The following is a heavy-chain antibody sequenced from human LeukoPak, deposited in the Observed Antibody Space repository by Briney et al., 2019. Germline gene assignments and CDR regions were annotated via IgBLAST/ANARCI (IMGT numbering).Heavy chain of an antibody. CDR1: GVSIGSSGFY. V-gene: IGHV4-39*01. J-gene: IGHJ6*02. D-gene: IGHD6-19*01. CDR2: IYYPGTT. CDR3: SRHVSSGWDYFNGLDV. Sequence: SETLSLTCKVSGVSIGSSGFYWGWFRQPPGKGLEWIGSIYYPGTTHYNPSLESRVTISVDTSKYQVFLTLRSVTATDAAVYYCSRHVSSGWDYFNGLDVWGQGTAVTVSS.